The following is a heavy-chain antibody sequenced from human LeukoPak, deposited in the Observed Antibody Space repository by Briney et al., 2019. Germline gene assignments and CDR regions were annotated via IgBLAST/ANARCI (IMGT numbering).Heavy chain of an antibody. D-gene: IGHD3-22*01. V-gene: IGHV1-18*01. CDR3: ARGFTYYYDSSGYPILGY. Sequence: ASVKVSCKASGYSFTSYGITWVRQAPGQGLEWMGWISAYNGNTNYAQKLQDRVTMTTDTPTSTAYMELRSLRSDDTAVYYCARGFTYYYDSSGYPILGYWGQGTLVTFSS. J-gene: IGHJ4*02. CDR2: ISAYNGNT. CDR1: GYSFTSYG.